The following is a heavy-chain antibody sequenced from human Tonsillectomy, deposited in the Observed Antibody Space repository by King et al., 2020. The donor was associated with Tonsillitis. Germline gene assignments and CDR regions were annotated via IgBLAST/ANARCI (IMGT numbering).Heavy chain of an antibody. J-gene: IGHJ2*01. CDR3: AKDSDYGGTYWYLDL. CDR2: MSPLIGTT. D-gene: IGHD4-23*01. V-gene: IGHV3-23*04. Sequence: VQLVESGGGLVQPGGSLTLSCAASGFTFSTYAMTWVRQAPGKGLEWVSSMSPLIGTTHYADSVKGRFTISRDNSKNTLFLQMDSLRVEDTAVYYCAKDSDYGGTYWYLDLWGRGTLVTVSS. CDR1: GFTFSTYA.